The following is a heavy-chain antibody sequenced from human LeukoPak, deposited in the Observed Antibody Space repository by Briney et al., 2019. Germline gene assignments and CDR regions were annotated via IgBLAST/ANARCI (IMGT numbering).Heavy chain of an antibody. Sequence: ASVKVSCKASGYSFTAQYMHWLRQAHGQGLEWMGWINPHNGDTKYAQSFLGRLIMTRDTSTTTAYMELSSLRSDDTAVYFCASYPSSFSTPPFDYWGQGTLVTVSS. V-gene: IGHV1-2*02. J-gene: IGHJ4*02. CDR2: INPHNGDT. CDR3: ASYPSSFSTPPFDY. CDR1: GYSFTAQY. D-gene: IGHD3-3*02.